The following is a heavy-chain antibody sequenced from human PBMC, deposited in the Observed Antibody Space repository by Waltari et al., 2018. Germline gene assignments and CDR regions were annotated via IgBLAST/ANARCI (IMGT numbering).Heavy chain of an antibody. CDR1: GGTFSSYA. CDR3: ARQPYSGYYYYMDV. CDR2: IIPIFGTT. J-gene: IGHJ6*03. V-gene: IGHV1-69*05. Sequence: QVQLVQSGAEVKKPGSSVKVSCKASGGTFSSYAISWVRQAPGQGLEWMGGIIPIFGTTNYAQKLQGRVTMTTDTSTSTAYMELRSLRSDDTAVYYCARQPYSGYYYYMDVWGKGTTVTVSS. D-gene: IGHD5-12*01.